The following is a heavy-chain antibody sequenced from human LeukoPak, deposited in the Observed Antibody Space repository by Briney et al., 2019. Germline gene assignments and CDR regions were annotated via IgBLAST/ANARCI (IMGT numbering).Heavy chain of an antibody. D-gene: IGHD4-17*01. CDR2: INPNSGGT. J-gene: IGHJ4*02. V-gene: IGHV1-2*02. CDR1: GYTFTVYY. CDR3: TKGEYGDYAFHY. Sequence: AAVKVSFKASGYTFTVYYVHWVRQAPGQGLEWMGWINPNSGGTNYAQKFQGRVTMTRDTSISTAYMELSRLRSDDTAVYYCTKGEYGDYAFHYWGQGTLVTVSS.